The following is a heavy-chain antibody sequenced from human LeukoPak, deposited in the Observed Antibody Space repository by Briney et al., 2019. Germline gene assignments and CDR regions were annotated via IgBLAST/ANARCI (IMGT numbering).Heavy chain of an antibody. Sequence: ASVKVSCKASGYTFTSYGISWVQQAPGQGLEWMGWISAYNGNTNYAQKLQGRVTMTTDTSTSTAYMELRSLRSEDTAVYYCARDYSGWDNYYFDYWGQGTLVTVSS. CDR1: GYTFTSYG. CDR3: ARDYSGWDNYYFDY. D-gene: IGHD6-19*01. J-gene: IGHJ4*02. CDR2: ISAYNGNT. V-gene: IGHV1-18*01.